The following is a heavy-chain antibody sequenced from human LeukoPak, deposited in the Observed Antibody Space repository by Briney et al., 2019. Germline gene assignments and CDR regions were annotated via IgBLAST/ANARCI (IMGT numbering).Heavy chain of an antibody. Sequence: ASVKVSCKASGYTFTSYAMHWVRQAPGQRLEWMGWINAGNGNTKYSQKFQGRVTITRDTSASTAYMVLSSLRSEDTAVYYCARNGAGDYIEDWFDPWGQGTLVTVSS. CDR3: ARNGAGDYIEDWFDP. V-gene: IGHV1-3*01. CDR1: GYTFTSYA. CDR2: INAGNGNT. D-gene: IGHD4-17*01. J-gene: IGHJ5*02.